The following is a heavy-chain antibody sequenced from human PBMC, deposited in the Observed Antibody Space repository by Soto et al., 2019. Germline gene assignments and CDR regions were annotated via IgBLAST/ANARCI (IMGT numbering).Heavy chain of an antibody. CDR3: ARSSGVSTPDFDY. CDR1: GFTFTLYA. CDR2: ISHDGSIK. J-gene: IGHJ4*02. Sequence: GGSLRLSCAAAGFTFTLYAIHWVRQAPGKGLEWVAVISHDGSIKYYTDSVKGRFTVSRDNSLHTVYLQMNSLGPEDTAVYFCARSSGVSTPDFDYWGQGALVTGSS. V-gene: IGHV3-30-3*01. D-gene: IGHD3-10*01.